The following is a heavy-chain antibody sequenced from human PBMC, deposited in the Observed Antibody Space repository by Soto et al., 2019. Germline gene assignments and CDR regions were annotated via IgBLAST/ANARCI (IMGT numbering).Heavy chain of an antibody. J-gene: IGHJ4*02. CDR3: VRDARGGGLLLWDC. CDR2: ISEGGTTT. Sequence: EEQLVESGGGLAQSGGSLRLSCAASGFMFNDYEMNWVRQAPGKGLEWVSYISEGGTTTHYTDSVKGRFTISRDNAKESLYLQMNSLTPEDTATYFCVRDARGGGLLLWDCWGQGVVVSVSS. D-gene: IGHD3-16*01. V-gene: IGHV3-48*03. CDR1: GFMFNDYE.